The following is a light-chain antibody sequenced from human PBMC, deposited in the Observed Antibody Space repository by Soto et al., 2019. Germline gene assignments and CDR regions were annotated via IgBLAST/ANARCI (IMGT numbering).Light chain of an antibody. V-gene: IGKV1-8*01. J-gene: IGKJ4*01. CDR3: QQYYSYPLT. Sequence: AIRMTQSPSSLSASTGDRVTITCRASQGISRYLAWYPQKPGKAPNLMIYAASTLHSGVPSRFSGSGSGTDFTLTISCLQSEDFATYFCQQYYSYPLTFGGGTKVEIK. CDR2: AAS. CDR1: QGISRY.